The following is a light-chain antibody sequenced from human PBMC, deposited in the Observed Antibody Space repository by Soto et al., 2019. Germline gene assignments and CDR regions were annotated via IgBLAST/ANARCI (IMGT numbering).Light chain of an antibody. Sequence: QSVLTQPASVSGSPGQSITISCTGTSSDVGAYGYVSWYQQHPGKAPKLMIYDVSSRPSGISNRFSGSKSGNTASLIISGLQAEDEADYYCSSYTSSNTVVFGGGTKHTVL. CDR1: SSDVGAYGY. CDR2: DVS. J-gene: IGLJ2*01. CDR3: SSYTSSNTVV. V-gene: IGLV2-14*01.